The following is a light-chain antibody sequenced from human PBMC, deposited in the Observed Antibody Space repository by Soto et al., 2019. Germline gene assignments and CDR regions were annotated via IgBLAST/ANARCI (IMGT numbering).Light chain of an antibody. CDR3: QQYGSSPT. V-gene: IGKV3-20*01. J-gene: IGKJ5*01. CDR2: GPS. CDR1: QSLSSTY. Sequence: EIVLTHSPGTLSLSPGERATLSCRASQSLSSTYLAWYQQKPGQAPRLLIYGPSSRATGIPDRFSGSGSGTDFTLTISRLEPEDFAVYYCQQYGSSPTFGQGTRLEIK.